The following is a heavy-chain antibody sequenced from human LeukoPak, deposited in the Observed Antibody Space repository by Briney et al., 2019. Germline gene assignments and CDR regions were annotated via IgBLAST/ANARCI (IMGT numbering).Heavy chain of an antibody. CDR3: AGNIAVAADEGAFDI. J-gene: IGHJ3*02. CDR1: GGSFSGYY. Sequence: SETLSLTCAVYGGSFSGYYWSWIRQPPGKGLEWIGEINHSGSTYYNPSLKSRVTISVDTSKNQFSLKLSSVTAADTAVYYCAGNIAVAADEGAFDIWGQGTMVTVSS. V-gene: IGHV4-34*01. CDR2: INHSGST. D-gene: IGHD6-19*01.